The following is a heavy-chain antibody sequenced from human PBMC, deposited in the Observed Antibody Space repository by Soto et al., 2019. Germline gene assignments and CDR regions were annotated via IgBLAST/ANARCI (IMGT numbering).Heavy chain of an antibody. V-gene: IGHV3-53*04. D-gene: IGHD2-2*01. Sequence: GGSLRLSCAASGFTVSSNYMSWVRQAPGKGLEWVSVIYSGGSTYYADSVKGRFTISRHNSKNTLYLQMNSLRAEDTAVYYCARGRSDIVVVPAASTRDSDAFDIWGQGTMVTVSS. CDR1: GFTVSSNY. CDR3: ARGRSDIVVVPAASTRDSDAFDI. J-gene: IGHJ3*02. CDR2: IYSGGST.